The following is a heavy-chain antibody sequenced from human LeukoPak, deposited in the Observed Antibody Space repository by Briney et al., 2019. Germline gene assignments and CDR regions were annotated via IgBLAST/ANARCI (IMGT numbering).Heavy chain of an antibody. J-gene: IGHJ3*02. D-gene: IGHD2-2*01. CDR2: IYSGGST. CDR3: ARGLDVVSATNDAFDM. V-gene: IGHV3-66*01. CDR1: GFTVSSNY. Sequence: GGSLRLSCAASGFTVSSNYMSWVRQAPGKGLEWVSVIYSGGSTYYADSVKGRFTISRDNSKNTLYLQMNSLRAEDTAVYYCARGLDVVSATNDAFDMWGQGTMVTVSS.